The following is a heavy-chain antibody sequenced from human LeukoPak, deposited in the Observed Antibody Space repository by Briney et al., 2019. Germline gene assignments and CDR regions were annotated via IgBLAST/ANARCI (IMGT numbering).Heavy chain of an antibody. V-gene: IGHV1-18*01. Sequence: ASVRVSCKASGYTFTRYGISWVREAPGQGLQWLGWISASNGNTNYAQKFRDRVTMSTDTSTGTAYLDVRSLTSDDTAVYYCARDHSNWNYAPDFWGQGTLVIVSS. D-gene: IGHD1-7*01. CDR2: ISASNGNT. J-gene: IGHJ4*02. CDR1: GYTFTRYG. CDR3: ARDHSNWNYAPDF.